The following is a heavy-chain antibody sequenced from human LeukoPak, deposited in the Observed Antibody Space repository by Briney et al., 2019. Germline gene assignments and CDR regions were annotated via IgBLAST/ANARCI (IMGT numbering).Heavy chain of an antibody. Sequence: GESLEISCKGSGYSFTNYWIGWVRQMPGKGLEWMGIIYPGDSDTRYSPSFQGQVTISADKSISTAYLQWSSLKASDTAMYYCARGSRGSYQGDYFDYWGQGTLVTVSS. V-gene: IGHV5-51*01. CDR2: IYPGDSDT. CDR1: GYSFTNYW. D-gene: IGHD1-26*01. J-gene: IGHJ4*02. CDR3: ARGSRGSYQGDYFDY.